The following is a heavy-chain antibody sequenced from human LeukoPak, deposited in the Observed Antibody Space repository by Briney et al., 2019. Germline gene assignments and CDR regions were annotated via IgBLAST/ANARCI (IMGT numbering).Heavy chain of an antibody. Sequence: ASVKVSCKASGYDFTKYAVQWVRQAPGQRLEWMGWIDAGNGRTKYSQDFQGRVTITRDTSTSTAYMELRSLRSDDTAVYYCARDSRDGYIFDYWGQGTLVTVSS. D-gene: IGHD5-24*01. CDR3: ARDSRDGYIFDY. V-gene: IGHV1-3*01. CDR1: GYDFTKYA. J-gene: IGHJ4*02. CDR2: IDAGNGRT.